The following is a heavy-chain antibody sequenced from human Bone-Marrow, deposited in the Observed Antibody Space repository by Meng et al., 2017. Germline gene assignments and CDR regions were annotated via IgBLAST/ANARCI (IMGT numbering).Heavy chain of an antibody. CDR2: INHSGST. CDR3: ARGFTLGYSYVDDAFDI. Sequence: GSLRLSCTVSGGSISSSSYYWGWIRQPPGKGLEWIGEINHSGSTNYNPSLKSRVTISVDTSKNQFSLKLSSVTAADTAVYYCARGFTLGYSYVDDAFDIWGQGTMVTVSS. V-gene: IGHV4-39*07. J-gene: IGHJ3*02. CDR1: GGSISSSSYY. D-gene: IGHD5-18*01.